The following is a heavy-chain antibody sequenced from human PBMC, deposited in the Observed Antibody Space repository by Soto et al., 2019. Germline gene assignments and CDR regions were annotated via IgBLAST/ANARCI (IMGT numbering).Heavy chain of an antibody. CDR3: ASNPYRSSWQGDYYYGMDV. Sequence: PSQTLSLTCTVSGGSISSGGYYWSWIRQHPGNGLEWIGYSYYSGSTYYNPSLKSRVTIAVDTSKNQFSLKLSSVTAAGTAVYYCASNPYRSSWQGDYYYGMDVWGQGTTVTVSS. CDR2: SYYSGST. J-gene: IGHJ6*02. D-gene: IGHD6-13*01. CDR1: GGSISSGGYY. V-gene: IGHV4-31*03.